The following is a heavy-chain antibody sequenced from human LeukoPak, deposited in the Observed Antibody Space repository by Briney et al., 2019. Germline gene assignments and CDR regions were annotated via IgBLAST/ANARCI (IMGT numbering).Heavy chain of an antibody. J-gene: IGHJ3*02. D-gene: IGHD6-19*01. Sequence: TGRSLRLSCAASGFTFSSYAMHWVRQAPGKGLEWVAVISYDGSNKYYADSVKGRFTISRDNSKNTLYLQMNSLRAEDTAVYYCARARGIAVAGLGDAFDIWGQGIMVTVSS. CDR2: ISYDGSNK. CDR3: ARARGIAVAGLGDAFDI. V-gene: IGHV3-30*04. CDR1: GFTFSSYA.